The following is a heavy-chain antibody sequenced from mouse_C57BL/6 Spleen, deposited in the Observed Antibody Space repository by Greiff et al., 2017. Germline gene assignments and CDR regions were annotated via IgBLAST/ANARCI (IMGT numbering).Heavy chain of an antibody. CDR3: ARGGGY. V-gene: IGHV1-69*01. Sequence: QVQLQQPGAELVMPGASVKLSCKASGYTFTSYWMHWVKQRPGQGLEWIGEIDPSVSYTNYNQKFKGKSTLTVDTSSITAYMPLSSLTSEDSAVYCCARGGGYWDQGTLVTVSA. CDR1: GYTFTSYW. J-gene: IGHJ3*01. CDR2: IDPSVSYT.